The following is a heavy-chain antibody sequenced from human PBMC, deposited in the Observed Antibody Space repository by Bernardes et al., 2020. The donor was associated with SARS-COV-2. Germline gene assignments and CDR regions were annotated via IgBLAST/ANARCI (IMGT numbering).Heavy chain of an antibody. D-gene: IGHD3-3*01. CDR1: GFTFSDYY. Sequence: GWSLRLSCTASGFTFSDYYMSWIRQAPGKGLEWIPYISSSGSFTDYADSVKGRFTISRDNARDSLFLQMNSLRAEDTAVYYCATNYDIWSGPLGVDVWGQGTTVSVSS. J-gene: IGHJ6*02. V-gene: IGHV3-11*06. CDR2: ISSSGSFT. CDR3: ATNYDIWSGPLGVDV.